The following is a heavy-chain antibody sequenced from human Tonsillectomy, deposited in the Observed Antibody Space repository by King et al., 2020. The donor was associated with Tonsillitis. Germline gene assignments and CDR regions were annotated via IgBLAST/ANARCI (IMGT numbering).Heavy chain of an antibody. CDR1: GFTFSSCA. CDR2: ISGTGGST. CDR3: AKVSDGYSYGLGGVFFDY. Sequence: VQLVESGGGLVQPGGSLRLSCAASGFTFSSCALSWVRQAPGKGLEWVSAISGTGGSTYYADSVKGRFTISRDNSKNTLYLQMNSLRAEDTAEYYCAKVSDGYSYGLGGVFFDYWGQGTLVTVSS. D-gene: IGHD5-18*01. V-gene: IGHV3-23*04. J-gene: IGHJ4*02.